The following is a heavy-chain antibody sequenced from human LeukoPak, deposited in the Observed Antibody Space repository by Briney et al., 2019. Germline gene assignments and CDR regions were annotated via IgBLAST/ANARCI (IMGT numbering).Heavy chain of an antibody. CDR2: ISWNSGNI. CDR1: GFTFDDYA. D-gene: IGHD3-22*01. V-gene: IGHV3-9*03. CDR3: AKSLHDSSGYYYFDY. J-gene: IGHJ4*02. Sequence: GRSLRLSCAASGFTFDDYAMHWVRQAPGKGLEWVSGISWNSGNIGYADSVKGRLTISRDNAKNSLYLQMNSLRAEDMALYYCAKSLHDSSGYYYFDYWGQGTLVTVSS.